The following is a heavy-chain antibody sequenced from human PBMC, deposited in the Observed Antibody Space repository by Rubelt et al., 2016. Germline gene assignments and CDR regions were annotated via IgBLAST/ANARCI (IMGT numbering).Heavy chain of an antibody. D-gene: IGHD5-18*01. CDR2: ISHEGSDK. CDR1: GFTFSTYA. V-gene: IGHV3-30*04. CDR3: ARDQYSYGYSHYFDY. Sequence: GGGVVQPGRSLRLSCAASGFTFSTYALHWVRQAPGTGLEWVAVISHEGSDKNYADSVKGRFTISRDNAKNSLYLQMNSLRAEDTAVYYCARDQYSYGYSHYFDYWGQGTLVTVSS. J-gene: IGHJ4*02.